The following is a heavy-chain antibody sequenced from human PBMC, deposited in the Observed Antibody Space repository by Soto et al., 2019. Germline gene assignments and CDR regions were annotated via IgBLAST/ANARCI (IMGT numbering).Heavy chain of an antibody. D-gene: IGHD2-2*02. J-gene: IGHJ6*02. CDR2: IYYSGST. V-gene: IGHV4-31*02. Sequence: PSETLSLTCTVSGGSISSGGYYWSWIRQHPGKGLEWIGYIYYSGSTYYNPSLKSRVTISVDTSKNQFSLKLSSVTAADTAVYYCARGEYYCSSTSCYREYYYYYGMDVWRQGTTVTVSS. CDR3: ARGEYYCSSTSCYREYYYYYGMDV. CDR1: GGSISSGGYY.